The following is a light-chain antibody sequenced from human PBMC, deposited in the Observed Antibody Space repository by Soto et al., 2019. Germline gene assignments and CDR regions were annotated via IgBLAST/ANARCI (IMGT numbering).Light chain of an antibody. J-gene: IGLJ2*01. V-gene: IGLV3-21*02. CDR1: KIGTKS. Sequence: TCGGDKIGTKSVHWHQQKPGQAPVLVVYDDNDRPSGIPERFSGSKSGNRVTLTISRVEAGDEADYYCQVWDRTTDFVVFGGGT. CDR2: DDN. CDR3: QVWDRTTDFVV.